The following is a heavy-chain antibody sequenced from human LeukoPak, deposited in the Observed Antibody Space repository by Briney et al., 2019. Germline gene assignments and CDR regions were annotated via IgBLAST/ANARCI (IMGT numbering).Heavy chain of an antibody. CDR1: GFTVSSNF. Sequence: GGSLRLSCAVSGFTVSSNFMSWVRQAPGEGLEWVSVIYIGGNTYNADSVKGRFTISRDNSKNTVYLQMNSLRGEDTAVYYCARDWGAAGFDPWGQGTLVTVSS. CDR3: ARDWGAAGFDP. V-gene: IGHV3-66*01. CDR2: IYIGGNT. D-gene: IGHD6-13*01. J-gene: IGHJ5*02.